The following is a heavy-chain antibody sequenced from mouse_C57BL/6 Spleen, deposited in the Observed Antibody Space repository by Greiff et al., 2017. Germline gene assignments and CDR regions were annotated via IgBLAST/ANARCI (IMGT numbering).Heavy chain of an antibody. CDR1: GFNIKDYY. D-gene: IGHD1-1*01. V-gene: IGHV14-2*01. Sequence: EVQLQESGAELVKPGASVKLSCTASGFNIKDYYMHWVKQRTEQGLEWIGRIDPEDGDTKYAPKFQGKATITADTPSNTAYLQLSSLTSEDTAVYYCAPYYGSSYDYAMDYWGQGTSVTVSS. J-gene: IGHJ4*01. CDR2: IDPEDGDT. CDR3: APYYGSSYDYAMDY.